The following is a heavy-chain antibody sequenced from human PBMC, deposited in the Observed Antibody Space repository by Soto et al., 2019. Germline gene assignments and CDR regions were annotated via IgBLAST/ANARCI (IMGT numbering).Heavy chain of an antibody. CDR1: GGTFSSYA. Sequence: QVQLVQSGAEVKKPGSSVKVSCKASGGTFSSYAISWVRQASGQGLEWMGGIIPIFGTANYAQKFQGRVTITADESTSTAYMELSSLRSEDTAVYYCARNGDYYDSSGQAQYDYWGQGTLVTVSS. CDR3: ARNGDYYDSSGQAQYDY. CDR2: IIPIFGTA. J-gene: IGHJ4*02. D-gene: IGHD3-22*01. V-gene: IGHV1-69*01.